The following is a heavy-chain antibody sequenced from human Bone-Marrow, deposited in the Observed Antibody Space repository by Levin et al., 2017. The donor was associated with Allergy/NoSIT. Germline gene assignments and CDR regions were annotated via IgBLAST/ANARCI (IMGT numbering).Heavy chain of an antibody. CDR1: GYSFTSYW. J-gene: IGHJ6*02. CDR3: ARDGFLRSIAAAGSYYYYGMDV. Sequence: GESLKISCKGSGYSFTSYWIGWVRQMPGKGLEWMGIIYPGDSDTRYSPSFQGQVTISADKSISTAYLQWSSLKASDTAMYYCARDGFLRSIAAAGSYYYYGMDVWGQGTTVTVSS. D-gene: IGHD6-13*01. V-gene: IGHV5-51*01. CDR2: IYPGDSDT.